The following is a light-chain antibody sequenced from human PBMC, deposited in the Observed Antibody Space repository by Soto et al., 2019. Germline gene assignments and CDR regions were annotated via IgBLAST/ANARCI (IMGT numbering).Light chain of an antibody. Sequence: ALTQPASVSGSPGQSITISCTGTSSDVGGYNYVSWYQQHPGKAPKLMIYDVSDRPSGVSNRFSGSKSGNTASLTISGLQAEDEADYYCSSYTSGFYVFGTGTKLTVL. J-gene: IGLJ1*01. CDR1: SSDVGGYNY. CDR3: SSYTSGFYV. CDR2: DVS. V-gene: IGLV2-14*01.